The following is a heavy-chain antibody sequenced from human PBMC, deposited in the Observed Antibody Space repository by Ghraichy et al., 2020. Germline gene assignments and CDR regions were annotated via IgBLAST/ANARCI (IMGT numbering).Heavy chain of an antibody. CDR1: GFTFSRYT. D-gene: IGHD6-13*01. Sequence: GGSLRLSCAASGFTFSRYTMTWVRQAPGKGLEWVSTISSNSAYIYYADSLKSRFTISRDNAYDSLYLQMNNLRAEDTAVYYCARDPLRGSSSEGWFDPWGQGTLVTVFS. V-gene: IGHV3-21*01. CDR3: ARDPLRGSSSEGWFDP. CDR2: ISSNSAYI. J-gene: IGHJ5*02.